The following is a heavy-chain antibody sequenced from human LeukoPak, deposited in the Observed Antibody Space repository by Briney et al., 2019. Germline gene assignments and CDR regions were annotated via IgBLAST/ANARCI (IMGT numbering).Heavy chain of an antibody. CDR2: ISYDGSNK. V-gene: IGHV3-30*03. D-gene: IGHD5-12*01. CDR1: GFTFSSYG. CDR3: GRAYSGHDGPVH. Sequence: GRSLRLSCAASGFTFSSYGMHWVRQAPGKGLEWVAVISYDGSNKYYADSVKGRFTISRDNSKNTLYLQMNSLIAEDTSVYYCGRAYSGHDGPVHWGQGTLVTVSS. J-gene: IGHJ4*02.